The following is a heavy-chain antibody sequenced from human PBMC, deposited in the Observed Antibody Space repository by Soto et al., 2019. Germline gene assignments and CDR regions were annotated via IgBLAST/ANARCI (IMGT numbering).Heavy chain of an antibody. Sequence: QVQLVESGGGVVQPGKSLRLSCAASGFTFSTYGMHWVRQAPGKGLEWVAVIWYDGSNKYHGDSLKGRFTISRDNSKNPLYLQISTLRAEDTAVYYCGRDGALGDTAVVDSWGQGTLVTVSS. CDR3: GRDGALGDTAVVDS. D-gene: IGHD5-18*01. J-gene: IGHJ4*02. V-gene: IGHV3-33*01. CDR1: GFTFSTYG. CDR2: IWYDGSNK.